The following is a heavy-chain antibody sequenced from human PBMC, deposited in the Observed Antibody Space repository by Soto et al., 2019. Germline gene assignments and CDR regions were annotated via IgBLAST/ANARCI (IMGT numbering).Heavy chain of an antibody. V-gene: IGHV4-34*01. CDR2: IHPSGST. D-gene: IGHD1-1*01. CDR3: ARGRDEYKLGNV. CDR1: GGSLSDYY. J-gene: IGHJ6*02. Sequence: QVQLQQWGAGLLKPSETLSLTCAVSGGSLSDYYWPWIRQSPGKGLECIGEIHPSGSTYYNPSLRSRVTITVDTSENQFSLKLTSLTAADTAIYYCARGRDEYKLGNVWGHGTTVTVSS.